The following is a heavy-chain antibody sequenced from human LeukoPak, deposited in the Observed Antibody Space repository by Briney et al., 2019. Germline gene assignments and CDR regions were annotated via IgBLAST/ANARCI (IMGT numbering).Heavy chain of an antibody. CDR2: INPNSGGT. CDR1: GYTFTGYY. D-gene: IGHD6-25*01. Sequence: ASVKVSCKASGYTFTGYYIHWVRQAPGQGLEWMGWINPNSGGTNYAQKFQGRVTMTRDTSISTPYMELSRLRSDDTAVYYCARDQRSIHWFFDLWGRGTLVTVSS. V-gene: IGHV1-2*02. J-gene: IGHJ2*01. CDR3: ARDQRSIHWFFDL.